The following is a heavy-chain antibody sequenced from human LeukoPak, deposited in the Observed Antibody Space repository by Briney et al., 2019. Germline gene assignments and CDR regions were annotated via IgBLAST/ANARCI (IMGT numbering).Heavy chain of an antibody. V-gene: IGHV4-61*01. CDR3: AKFFDFWFGP. CDR2: IYHDGST. D-gene: IGHD5/OR15-5a*01. Sequence: PSETLSLTCTVSGFSVSSGSYFCSWIRQPPGEGPQWIGYIYHDGSTNYSPSLRSRVSISVDTSKNQFSLKLSSVTTADTAVYFCAKFFDFWFGPWGQGTQVTVSS. J-gene: IGHJ5*02. CDR1: GFSVSSGSYF.